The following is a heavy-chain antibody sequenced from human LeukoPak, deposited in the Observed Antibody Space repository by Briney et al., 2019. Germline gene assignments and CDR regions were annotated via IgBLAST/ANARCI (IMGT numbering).Heavy chain of an antibody. CDR2: FDPEDGET. V-gene: IGHV1-24*01. Sequence: ASVKVSCKVSGYTLTELSMHWVRQAPGKGLEWMGGFDPEDGETIYAQKFQGRVTMTEDTSTDTAYMELSSLRSEDTAVYYCTWAVAGKPNRYYFDYWGQGTLVTVSS. D-gene: IGHD6-19*01. CDR1: GYTLTELS. J-gene: IGHJ4*02. CDR3: TWAVAGKPNRYYFDY.